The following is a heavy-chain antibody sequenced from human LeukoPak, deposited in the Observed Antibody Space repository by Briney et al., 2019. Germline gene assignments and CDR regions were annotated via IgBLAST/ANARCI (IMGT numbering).Heavy chain of an antibody. J-gene: IGHJ1*01. CDR3: ARSRCSSTSCLYFQH. CDR1: GFTFSSYW. V-gene: IGHV3-7*03. Sequence: GGSLRLSCAASGFTFSSYWMSWVRQAPGKGLEWVANIKQVGSEKYYVDSVKGRFTISRDNAKNSLYLQMNSLRAEDTAVYYCARSRCSSTSCLYFQHWGQGTLVTVSS. CDR2: IKQVGSEK. D-gene: IGHD2-2*01.